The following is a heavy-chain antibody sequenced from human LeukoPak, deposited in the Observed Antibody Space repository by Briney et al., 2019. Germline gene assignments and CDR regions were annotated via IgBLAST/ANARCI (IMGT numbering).Heavy chain of an antibody. J-gene: IGHJ4*02. CDR2: ISAYNGNT. D-gene: IGHD3-3*01. Sequence: ASVKVSCKASGGTFNTYAISWVRQAPGQGLEWMGWISAYNGNTNYAQKLQGRVTMTTDTSTSTAYMELRSLRSDDTAVYYCARDRLTISGEDFDYWGQGTLVTVSS. CDR1: GGTFNTYA. CDR3: ARDRLTISGEDFDY. V-gene: IGHV1-18*01.